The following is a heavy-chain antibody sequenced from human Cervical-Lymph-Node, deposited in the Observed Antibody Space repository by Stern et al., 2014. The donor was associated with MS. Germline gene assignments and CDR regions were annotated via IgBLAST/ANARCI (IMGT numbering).Heavy chain of an antibody. Sequence: VQLVQSGAEVKKPGASVKVSCEASGYIFTGYYIHWVRPAPGKGLEGMASIRPDTGETKYAQKFQGRVTMSRDTSISTAYVELSSLTSDDTAVYYCARDQRGITIFGVVTDYYYLGMDVWGQGTTVTVSS. V-gene: IGHV1-2*02. CDR1: GYIFTGYY. CDR2: IRPDTGET. J-gene: IGHJ6*02. CDR3: ARDQRGITIFGVVTDYYYLGMDV. D-gene: IGHD3-3*01.